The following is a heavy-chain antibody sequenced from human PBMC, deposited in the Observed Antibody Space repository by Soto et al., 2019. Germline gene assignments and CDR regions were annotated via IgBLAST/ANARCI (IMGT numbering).Heavy chain of an antibody. D-gene: IGHD3-3*01. CDR1: GFTFSSYS. CDR2: ISSSSSTI. CDR3: ARDLPSTIFGVVIPWFDP. Sequence: GGSLRLSCAASGFTFSSYSMNWVRQAPGKGLEWVSYISSSSSTIYYADSVKGRSTISRDNAKNSLYLQMNSLRDEDTAVYYCARDLPSTIFGVVIPWFDPWGQGTLVTVSS. V-gene: IGHV3-48*02. J-gene: IGHJ5*02.